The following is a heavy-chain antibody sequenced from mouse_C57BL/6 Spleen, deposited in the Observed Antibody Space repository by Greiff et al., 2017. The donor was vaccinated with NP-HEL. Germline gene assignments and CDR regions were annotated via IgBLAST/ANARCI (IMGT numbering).Heavy chain of an antibody. CDR2: IDPETGGT. CDR3: TTLITTVVASGY. CDR1: GYTFTDYE. Sequence: VQLQQSGAELVRPGAPVTLSCKASGYTFTDYEMHWVKQTPVHGLEWIGAIDPETGGTAYNQKFKGKAILTADKSSSTAYMELRSLTSEDSAVYYCTTLITTVVASGYWGQGTTLTVSS. J-gene: IGHJ2*01. V-gene: IGHV1-15*01. D-gene: IGHD1-1*01.